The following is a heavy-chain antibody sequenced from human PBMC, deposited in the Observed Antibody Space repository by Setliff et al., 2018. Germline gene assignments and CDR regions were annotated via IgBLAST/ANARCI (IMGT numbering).Heavy chain of an antibody. V-gene: IGHV4-34*01. CDR3: ARAISGWYSAHYYYMDV. CDR2: INHSGST. Sequence: SETLSLTCAVYGGSFSGYYWSWIRQPPGRGLEWIGEINHSGSTNYNPSLKSRVTISVDTSKNQFSLQLSSVTATDTAVYYCARAISGWYSAHYYYMDVWGQGTLVTVSS. D-gene: IGHD6-19*01. J-gene: IGHJ6*03. CDR1: GGSFSGYY.